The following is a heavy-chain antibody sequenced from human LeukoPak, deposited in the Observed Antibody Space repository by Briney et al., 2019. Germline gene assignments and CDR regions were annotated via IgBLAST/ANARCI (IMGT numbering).Heavy chain of an antibody. Sequence: ASVKVSCKASGYTFTGYYIHWVRQAPGQGLEWMGSINPNSGDTNYAQKFQGRVTVTRDTSISTTYMELSRLRSDDTAVYYCARDQYCSGGNCYPYFYYWGQGTLVTVSS. J-gene: IGHJ4*02. CDR3: ARDQYCSGGNCYPYFYY. D-gene: IGHD2-15*01. V-gene: IGHV1-2*02. CDR1: GYTFTGYY. CDR2: INPNSGDT.